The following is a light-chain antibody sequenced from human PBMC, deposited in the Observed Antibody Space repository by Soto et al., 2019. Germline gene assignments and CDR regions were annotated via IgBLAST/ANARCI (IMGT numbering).Light chain of an antibody. J-gene: IGKJ4*01. CDR3: QQTYNAPLT. CDR2: GAS. V-gene: IGKV1-39*01. Sequence: DIQMTQSPSSLSASVGDRVTITCRASQSISTYLNWYHQKPGKAPQLLIYGASTLQSGVPSRFSGSGSGTDFTLTISSLQPEDFATYYCQQTYNAPLTFGGGTKVDIK. CDR1: QSISTY.